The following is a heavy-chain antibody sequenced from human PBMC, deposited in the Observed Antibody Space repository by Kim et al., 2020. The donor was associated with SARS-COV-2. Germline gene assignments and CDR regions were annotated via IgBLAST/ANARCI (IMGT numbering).Heavy chain of an antibody. D-gene: IGHD3-22*01. CDR1: GGSFSGYY. V-gene: IGHV4-34*01. CDR3: ARGPVYYDSSGYLN. J-gene: IGHJ4*02. CDR2: INHSGST. Sequence: SETLSLTCAVYGGSFSGYYWSWIRQPPGKGLEWIGEINHSGSTNYNPSLKSRVTISVDTSKNQFSLKLSSVTAADTAVYYCARGPVYYDSSGYLNWGQGT.